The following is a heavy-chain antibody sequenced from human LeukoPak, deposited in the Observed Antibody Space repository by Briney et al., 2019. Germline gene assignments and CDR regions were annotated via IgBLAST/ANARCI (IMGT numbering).Heavy chain of an antibody. CDR1: GGSFSGYY. V-gene: IGHV4-34*01. J-gene: IGHJ5*02. Sequence: PAETLSLTCAVYGGSFSGYYWSWIRQPPGKGLEWIGEINHRGSTNYNPSLKSRVTISVDTSKNQFSLKLSSVTAADTAVYYCARGGYCSSTSCYTTWFDPWGQGTLVTVSS. CDR3: ARGGYCSSTSCYTTWFDP. D-gene: IGHD2-2*02. CDR2: INHRGST.